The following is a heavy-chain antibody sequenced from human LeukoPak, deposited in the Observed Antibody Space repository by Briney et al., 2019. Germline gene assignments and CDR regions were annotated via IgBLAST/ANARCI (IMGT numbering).Heavy chain of an antibody. Sequence: PGGSLRLSCAASGFTFSNYNMNWVRQAPGKGLEWVSSISSSSLYIHYADSVKGRFTISRDNAKNSLYLQMNSLRAEDTAVYYCATSLLWFGEFQDPRDYWGQGTLVTVSS. J-gene: IGHJ4*02. D-gene: IGHD3-10*01. V-gene: IGHV3-21*01. CDR3: ATSLLWFGEFQDPRDY. CDR2: ISSSSLYI. CDR1: GFTFSNYN.